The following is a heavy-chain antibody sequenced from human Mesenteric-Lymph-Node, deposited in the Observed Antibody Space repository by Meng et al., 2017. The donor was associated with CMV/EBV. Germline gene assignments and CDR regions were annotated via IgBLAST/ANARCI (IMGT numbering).Heavy chain of an antibody. D-gene: IGHD4-11*01. CDR1: GYIFTGYY. Sequence: ASVKVSCKASGYIFTGYYMHWVRQAPGQGLEWMGWINPNSGGTNYAQKFQGRVTMTWDTSISTVYMELSSLRSDDTAVYYCARDSNDYNNYVADVWGQGTTVTVSS. CDR3: ARDSNDYNNYVADV. J-gene: IGHJ6*02. CDR2: INPNSGGT. V-gene: IGHV1-2*02.